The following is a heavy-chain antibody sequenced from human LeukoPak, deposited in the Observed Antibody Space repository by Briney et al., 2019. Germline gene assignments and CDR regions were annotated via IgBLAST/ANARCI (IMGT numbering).Heavy chain of an antibody. V-gene: IGHV1-24*01. Sequence: ASVKVSCKVSGYTLTELSMHWVRQAPGKGLEWMGGFDPEDGETIYAQKFQGRVTMTEDTSTDTAYMELSSLRSEDTAVYYCATVPFHLRPVPYWGQGTLVTVSS. CDR2: FDPEDGET. D-gene: IGHD5/OR15-5a*01. CDR3: ATVPFHLRPVPY. J-gene: IGHJ4*02. CDR1: GYTLTELS.